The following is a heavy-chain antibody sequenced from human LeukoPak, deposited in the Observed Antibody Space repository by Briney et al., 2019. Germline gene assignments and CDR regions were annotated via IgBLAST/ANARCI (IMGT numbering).Heavy chain of an antibody. CDR3: TRDRTGDRTDAFDI. V-gene: IGHV3-49*03. D-gene: IGHD7-27*01. CDR2: IRNSTYGATT. CDR1: GFTFGDYA. J-gene: IGHJ3*02. Sequence: PGGSMRLSCKASGFTFGDYAMSWFRQAPGEGLEWVGFIRNSTYGATTEYAASVKGRLTISRDDSKSIAYLQMNSLKTEDTAVYYCTRDRTGDRTDAFDIWGQGTMVTVS.